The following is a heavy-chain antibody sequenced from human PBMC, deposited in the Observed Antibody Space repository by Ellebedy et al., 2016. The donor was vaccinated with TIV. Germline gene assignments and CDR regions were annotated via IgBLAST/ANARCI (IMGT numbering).Heavy chain of an antibody. J-gene: IGHJ4*02. D-gene: IGHD3-10*01. Sequence: PGGSLRLSCAASGFRFSDYSIHWVRQAPGKGLEWVALTSYDNKNQYYADSVKGRFTVSRDNSKNTADLLMNGLRPEDTALYFCASGNSVIVSHYYCDNWGQGTRVTVSS. CDR2: TSYDNKNQ. CDR3: ASGNSVIVSHYYCDN. V-gene: IGHV3-30*04. CDR1: GFRFSDYS.